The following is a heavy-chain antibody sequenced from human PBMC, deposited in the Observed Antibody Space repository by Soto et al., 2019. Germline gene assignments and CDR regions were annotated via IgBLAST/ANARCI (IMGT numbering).Heavy chain of an antibody. J-gene: IGHJ6*02. V-gene: IGHV1-69*01. CDR2: IIPFLSAT. D-gene: IGHD4-17*01. CDR3: APGEDDYGDFGSMDV. Sequence: QVQLVQSGAEVKKPGSSVKVSCRASGGHFDRFALSWLRQAHGQGLEWMGGIIPFLSATTYAQKFQGRVTISADESASTLYLELRSLTSDDTAVYYCAPGEDDYGDFGSMDVWGPGTSVTVSS. CDR1: GGHFDRFA.